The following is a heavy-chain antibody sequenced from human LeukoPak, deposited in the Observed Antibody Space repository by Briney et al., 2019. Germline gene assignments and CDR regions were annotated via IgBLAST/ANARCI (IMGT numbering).Heavy chain of an antibody. CDR2: IDNFGSI. CDR3: ARVIGSYGDSAY. D-gene: IGHD3-16*01. Sequence: GGSLRLSCVVSDFNINNNYMNWVRQAPGKGLEWVSLIDNFGSIYYRDSVKGRFTISRDNAKESLYLQMDSLRAEDTAVYYCARVIGSYGDSAYWGQGTLITVSS. CDR1: DFNINNNY. J-gene: IGHJ4*02. V-gene: IGHV3-69-1*01.